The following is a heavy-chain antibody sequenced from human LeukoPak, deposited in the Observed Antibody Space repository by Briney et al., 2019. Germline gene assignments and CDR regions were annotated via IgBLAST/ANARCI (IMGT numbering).Heavy chain of an antibody. CDR3: TRGSIPDY. J-gene: IGHJ4*02. Sequence: ASQTLSLTCTVSGGSISRGGYHWSWIRQPAGKGLEWIGRFFTSGTPNYNPSLKSRVTILVDTSRNQFSLKLNSVTAADTAVYYCTRGSIPDYWGQGILVTVSS. V-gene: IGHV4-61*02. CDR2: FFTSGTP. CDR1: GGSISRGGYH. D-gene: IGHD2-21*01.